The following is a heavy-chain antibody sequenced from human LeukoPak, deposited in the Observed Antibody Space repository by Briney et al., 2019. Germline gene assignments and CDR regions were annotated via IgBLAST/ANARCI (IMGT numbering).Heavy chain of an antibody. CDR1: GYTFTSYG. J-gene: IGHJ5*02. Sequence: ASVTVSCKASGYTFTSYGISWVRQAPGQGREGMGWISAYNGNTNYAQKLQGRVTMTTDTSTSTAYMELRSLRSDDTAVYYCARDSVALRGYSYGLRENWFDPWGQGTLVTVSS. D-gene: IGHD5-18*01. CDR3: ARDSVALRGYSYGLRENWFDP. CDR2: ISAYNGNT. V-gene: IGHV1-18*01.